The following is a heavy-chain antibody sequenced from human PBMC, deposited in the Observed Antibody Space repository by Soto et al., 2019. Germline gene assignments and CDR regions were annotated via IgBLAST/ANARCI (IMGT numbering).Heavy chain of an antibody. CDR3: AAGGSGDYAN. CDR2: IKTDGTYA. V-gene: IGHV3-74*01. Sequence: EVQLVESGGDLVQPGGSMRLSCAASGFTFSTYWMHWVRQAPGKGLLWVSPIKTDGTYATYADSVKGRFTISRDKAKNTRYLQMNSLRVEDAAVYFCAAGGSGDYANWCQGTLVTVSS. J-gene: IGHJ4*02. D-gene: IGHD3-22*01. CDR1: GFTFSTYW.